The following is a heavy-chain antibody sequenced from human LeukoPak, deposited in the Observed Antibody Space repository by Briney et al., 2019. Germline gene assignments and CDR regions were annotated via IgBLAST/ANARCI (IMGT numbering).Heavy chain of an antibody. J-gene: IGHJ3*02. CDR1: GDSTRSSSYY. Sequence: SETLSLTCTVSGDSTRSSSYYWAWIRQPPGKGLEWIGTTYYSGTTSYNSSLKSRVTISVDTSKNQVSLKVSSVTAADTAMFYCARIMADQNAFDMWGQGTMVTVSS. CDR2: TYYSGTT. D-gene: IGHD2-8*01. CDR3: ARIMADQNAFDM. V-gene: IGHV4-39*01.